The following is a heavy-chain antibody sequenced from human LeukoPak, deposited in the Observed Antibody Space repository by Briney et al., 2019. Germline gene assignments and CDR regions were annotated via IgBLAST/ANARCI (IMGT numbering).Heavy chain of an antibody. V-gene: IGHV3-23*01. CDR1: GFTFSGYA. D-gene: IGHD3-9*01. Sequence: GRSLRLSCAASGFTFSGYAMSWVRQSPGKGLEWVSAISGGGGTTYYAYYADSVKGRFTISRDNSKNTLYLLMNSLRAEDTAVYYCAKFYDILTGYIDYWGRGTLVTVSS. J-gene: IGHJ4*02. CDR2: ISGGGGTTYYA. CDR3: AKFYDILTGYIDY.